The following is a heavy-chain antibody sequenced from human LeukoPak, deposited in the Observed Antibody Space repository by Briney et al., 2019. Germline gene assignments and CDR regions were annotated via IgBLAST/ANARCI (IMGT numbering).Heavy chain of an antibody. CDR2: IVVGSGNT. D-gene: IGHD1-26*01. CDR3: AASGGSSVGDSPGGYMDV. J-gene: IGHJ6*03. Sequence: ASVKVSCKASGFTFTSSAVQWVRQARGQRLEWIGWIVVGSGNTNYAQKFQERVTITRDMSTSTAYMELSSLRSEDTAVYYCAASGGSSVGDSPGGYMDVWGKGTTVTVSS. V-gene: IGHV1-58*01. CDR1: GFTFTSSA.